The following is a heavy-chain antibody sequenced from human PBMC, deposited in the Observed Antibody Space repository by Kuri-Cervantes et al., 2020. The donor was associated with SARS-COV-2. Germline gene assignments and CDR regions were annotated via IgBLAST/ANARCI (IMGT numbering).Heavy chain of an antibody. D-gene: IGHD3-22*01. J-gene: IGHJ3*02. CDR1: GYTFTSYG. Sequence: ASVQVSCKASGYTFTSYGISWVRQAPGQGLERMGWISAYNGNTNYAQKLQGRVTITTDTSTSTAYMELRSLRSDDTAVYYCARDPPTYYYDSSGYVSAFDIWGQGTMVTVSS. CDR2: ISAYNGNT. CDR3: ARDPPTYYYDSSGYVSAFDI. V-gene: IGHV1-18*04.